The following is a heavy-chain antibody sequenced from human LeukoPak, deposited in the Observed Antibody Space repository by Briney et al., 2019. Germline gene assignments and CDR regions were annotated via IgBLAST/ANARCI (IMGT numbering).Heavy chain of an antibody. D-gene: IGHD6-13*01. Sequence: ASVKVSRKASGYTFTSSYDINWVRQAPGQGLEWMGWMNPYSGITGYTQKFQGRVTMTRDTSISTAYMELSSLTSEDTAVYFCARENVNRGSSWGYDYFGMDVWGQGTAVTVSS. CDR3: ARENVNRGSSWGYDYFGMDV. CDR1: GYTFTSSYD. V-gene: IGHV1-8*01. J-gene: IGHJ6*02. CDR2: MNPYSGIT.